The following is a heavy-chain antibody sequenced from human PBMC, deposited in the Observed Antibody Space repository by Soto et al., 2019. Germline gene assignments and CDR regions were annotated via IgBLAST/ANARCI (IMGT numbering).Heavy chain of an antibody. CDR1: GFSLSTSGVG. J-gene: IGHJ6*02. D-gene: IGHD2-15*01. CDR2: IYWDDDK. V-gene: IGHV2-5*02. CDR3: AHSPPLLYCSGGSCYSSYYYGMDV. Sequence: QITLKESGPTLVKPTQTLTLTCTFSGFSLSTSGVGVGWIRQPPGKALEWLALIYWDDDKRYSPSLKSRLTLTRDPSKHQVVLTMTNMDPVDTATYYCAHSPPLLYCSGGSCYSSYYYGMDVWGQGTTVTVSS.